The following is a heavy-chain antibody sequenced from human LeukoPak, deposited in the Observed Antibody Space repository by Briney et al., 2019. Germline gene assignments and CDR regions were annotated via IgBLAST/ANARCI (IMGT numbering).Heavy chain of an antibody. J-gene: IGHJ4*02. Sequence: KASETLSLTCAVYDGSFSGYYWSWIRQPPGRGLEWIGEINHSGSTNYNPSLKSRVTISLDTSKSQSSLKVRYVTAADTAVYYCARGLNDSWTGENYWGQGTLVTVSS. CDR1: DGSFSGYY. V-gene: IGHV4-34*01. CDR2: INHSGST. D-gene: IGHD3-3*01. CDR3: ARGLNDSWTGENY.